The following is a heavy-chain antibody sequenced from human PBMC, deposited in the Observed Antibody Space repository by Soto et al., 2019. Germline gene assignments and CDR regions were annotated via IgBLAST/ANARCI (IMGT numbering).Heavy chain of an antibody. V-gene: IGHV1-8*01. CDR2: MNPNSGNT. J-gene: IGHJ6*02. CDR1: GYTFTSYD. D-gene: IGHD1-1*01. Sequence: QVQLVQSGAEVKKPGASVKVSCKASGYTFTSYDINWVRQATGQGLEWMGWMNPNSGNTGYAQKFKGRVTMTRNTAVSTAYMELGSLRSEDTAVYYCARWPAGYCYYGMDVWGQGTRVTVSS. CDR3: ARWPAGYCYYGMDV.